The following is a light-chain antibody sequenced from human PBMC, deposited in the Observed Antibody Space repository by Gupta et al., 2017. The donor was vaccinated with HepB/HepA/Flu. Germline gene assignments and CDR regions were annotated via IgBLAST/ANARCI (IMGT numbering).Light chain of an antibody. CDR1: QSISTY. Sequence: DIQMTQSPSSLSASVGDRVTITCRASQSISTYLNWYQQKAGKVPKVLIYAASNLEGGVPSRFSGGGSGTDFILTISRLQPEDSATYYCQQRDSPPNTFGQGTMLEIK. V-gene: IGKV1-39*01. CDR3: QQRDSPPNT. J-gene: IGKJ2*01. CDR2: AAS.